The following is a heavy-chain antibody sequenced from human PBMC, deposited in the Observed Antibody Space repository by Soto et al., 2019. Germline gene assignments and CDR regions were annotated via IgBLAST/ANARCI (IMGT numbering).Heavy chain of an antibody. CDR2: INSDGSST. CDR1: GFTFSSYW. Sequence: GGSLRLSCAASGFTFSSYWMHWVRQAPGKGLVWVSRINSDGSSTSYADSVKGRFTISRDNAKNTLYLQMNSLRAEDTAVYYCATTAGAWWFDPWGHGTLVTVSS. CDR3: ATTAGAWWFDP. J-gene: IGHJ5*02. V-gene: IGHV3-74*01. D-gene: IGHD6-19*01.